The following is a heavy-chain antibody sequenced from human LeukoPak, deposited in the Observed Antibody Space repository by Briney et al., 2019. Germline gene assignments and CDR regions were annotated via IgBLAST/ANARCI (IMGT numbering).Heavy chain of an antibody. CDR3: ATEGLSVIRGVGAGDIDY. J-gene: IGHJ4*02. D-gene: IGHD3-10*01. V-gene: IGHV1-18*01. CDR2: ISGYNGDT. CDR1: GYSFTNYG. Sequence: ASVKVSCNASGYSFTNYGVSLGREAPGQGLEWMGWISGYNGDTKSAEKFQGRVTMTTDTSTSTAYMDLRSLTSDDTAVYFCATEGLSVIRGVGAGDIDYWGQGTLVTVSS.